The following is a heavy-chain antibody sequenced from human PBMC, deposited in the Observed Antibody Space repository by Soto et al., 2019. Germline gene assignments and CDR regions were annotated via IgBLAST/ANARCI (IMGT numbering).Heavy chain of an antibody. J-gene: IGHJ6*02. V-gene: IGHV5-51*01. Sequence: GAAVKISVEGCGSRLTSYWGPRVCQIAGKGLEWMGIIYPGPSAHRYSPSFKGQVTISADKSISTAYLRWGSLKASDTAMYYCARRGEGLGDDYGMDVWGQGTTVTISS. CDR3: ARRGEGLGDDYGMDV. CDR1: GSRLTSYW. D-gene: IGHD4-17*01. CDR2: IYPGPSAH.